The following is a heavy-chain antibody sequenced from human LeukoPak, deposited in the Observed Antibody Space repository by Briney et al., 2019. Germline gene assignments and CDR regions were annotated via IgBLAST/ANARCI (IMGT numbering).Heavy chain of an antibody. Sequence: GGSLRLSCAASGFTFSSYGMHWVRQAPGKGLEWVAFIRSDGSIKYYTESVKGRFTISRDNSKNTLYLQMNSLRAEDSALYYCAKDKFAGYYGSGSSSFDYWGQGTLVTVSS. CDR1: GFTFSSYG. D-gene: IGHD3-10*01. V-gene: IGHV3-30*02. J-gene: IGHJ4*02. CDR3: AKDKFAGYYGSGSSSFDY. CDR2: IRSDGSIK.